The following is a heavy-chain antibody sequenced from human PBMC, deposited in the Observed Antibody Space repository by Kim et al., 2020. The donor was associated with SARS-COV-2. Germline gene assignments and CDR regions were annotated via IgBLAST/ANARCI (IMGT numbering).Heavy chain of an antibody. D-gene: IGHD6-6*01. CDR3: AILPTHIAARPTTDLYYGMDV. Sequence: GGSLRLSCAASGFTFSSYSMNWVRQAPGKGLEWVSSISSSSSYIYYADSVKGRFTISRDNAKNSLYLQMNSLRAEDTAVYYCAILPTHIAARPTTDLYYGMDVWGQGTTVTVSS. J-gene: IGHJ6*02. CDR2: ISSSSSYI. V-gene: IGHV3-21*01. CDR1: GFTFSSYS.